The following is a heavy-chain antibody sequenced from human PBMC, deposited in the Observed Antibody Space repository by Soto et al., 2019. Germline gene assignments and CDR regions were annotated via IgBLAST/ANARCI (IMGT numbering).Heavy chain of an antibody. Sequence: QVQLVESGGGLVKPGGSLRLSCAASGFTFSDYYMSWIRQAPGKGLEWVSYMSSSGSTIYYADSVKGRFTVSRDNAKDSLWLQVNSLRAEDTAGYYCARNGYCSRGACSYGVDVWGQGTTVTVSS. CDR3: ARNGYCSRGACSYGVDV. D-gene: IGHD2-15*01. V-gene: IGHV3-11*01. J-gene: IGHJ6*02. CDR2: MSSSGSTI. CDR1: GFTFSDYY.